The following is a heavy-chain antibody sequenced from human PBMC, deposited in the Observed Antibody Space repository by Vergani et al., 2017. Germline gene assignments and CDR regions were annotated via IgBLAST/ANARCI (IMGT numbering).Heavy chain of an antibody. CDR1: GFTFSSYV. CDR3: AKWMAAGTALDY. V-gene: IGHV3-23*01. Sequence: EVQLLESGGGLVQPGGSLRLFCAASGFTFSSYVMSWVRRAPGKGREWVSASSGSGGSTYYADSVEGRFTISRDNSKNTLYLQMNSLRAEDTAVYYCAKWMAAGTALDYWGQGTLVTVSS. CDR2: SSGSGGST. J-gene: IGHJ4*02. D-gene: IGHD6-19*01.